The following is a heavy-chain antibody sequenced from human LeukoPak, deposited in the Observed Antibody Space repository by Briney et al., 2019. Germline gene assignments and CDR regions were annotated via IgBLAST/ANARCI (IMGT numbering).Heavy chain of an antibody. CDR1: GGSISSGGYS. J-gene: IGHJ4*02. CDR2: IYHSGST. D-gene: IGHD3-3*01. CDR3: ASSLHYDFWSGYPYYFDY. V-gene: IGHV4-30-2*01. Sequence: PSQTLSLTCAVSGGSISSGGYSWSWIRQPPGKGLEWIGYIYHSGSTYYNPSLKSRVTISVDRSKNQFSLKLSSVTAADTAVYYSASSLHYDFWSGYPYYFDYWGQGTLVTVSS.